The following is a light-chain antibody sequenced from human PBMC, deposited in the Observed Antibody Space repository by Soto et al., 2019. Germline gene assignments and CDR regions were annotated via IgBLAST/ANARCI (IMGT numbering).Light chain of an antibody. Sequence: DIQMTQSPSSVVASVGDRVTITCRASQGIDRWLAWYQQKPGRAPKLLISAAFILQSGVSSRFSGSRSGTEFTLTISSLLPEDSATYFCQQANSFPITFGQGTRLEIK. CDR3: QQANSFPIT. V-gene: IGKV1-12*01. J-gene: IGKJ5*01. CDR1: QGIDRW. CDR2: AAF.